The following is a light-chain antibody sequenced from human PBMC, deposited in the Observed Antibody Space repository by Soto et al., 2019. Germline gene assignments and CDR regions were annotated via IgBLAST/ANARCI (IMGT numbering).Light chain of an antibody. CDR1: QSVSSD. CDR3: QEYNNWHPIT. Sequence: EIVMTQSPATLSVSPGERATLSCRASQSVSSDLAWYHQKPGQAPRLLIYGASTRATGIPARFSGSGSGTEFTLTISSLQSEDFALYYCQEYNNWHPITFGGGTKVDIK. V-gene: IGKV3-15*01. J-gene: IGKJ4*01. CDR2: GAS.